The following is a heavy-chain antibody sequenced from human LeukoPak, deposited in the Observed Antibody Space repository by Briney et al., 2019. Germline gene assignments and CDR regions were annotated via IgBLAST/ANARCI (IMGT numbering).Heavy chain of an antibody. CDR3: ARRLPDSGSYSPDY. CDR1: GFTFSSFD. Sequence: AGSLRLSCAPSGFTFSSFDMHWVRQPPDKGLEWVAFIKFDGSQKYYADSVRGRFTVSRYNSRNMLYLQLDSLRDDDTAVYFCARRLPDSGSYSPDYWGQGTLVTVSP. CDR2: IKFDGSQK. V-gene: IGHV3-30*02. D-gene: IGHD3-10*01. J-gene: IGHJ4*02.